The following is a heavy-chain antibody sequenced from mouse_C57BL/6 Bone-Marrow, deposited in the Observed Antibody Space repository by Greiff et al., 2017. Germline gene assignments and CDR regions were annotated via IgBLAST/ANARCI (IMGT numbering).Heavy chain of an antibody. J-gene: IGHJ3*01. V-gene: IGHV14-4*01. CDR3: TTERLLRWFAY. CDR1: GFNIKDDY. CDR2: IDPENGDT. Sequence: VQLKESGAELVRPGASVKLSCTASGFNIKDDYMHWVKQRPEQGLEWIGWIDPENGDTEYASKFQGKATITADTSSNTAYLQLSSLTSEDTAVYYCTTERLLRWFAYWGQGTLVTVSA. D-gene: IGHD2-3*01.